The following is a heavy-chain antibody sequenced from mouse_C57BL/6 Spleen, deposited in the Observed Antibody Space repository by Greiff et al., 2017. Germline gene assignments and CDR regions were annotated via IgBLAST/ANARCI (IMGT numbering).Heavy chain of an antibody. CDR3: ARKVGRGYFDV. V-gene: IGHV2-2*01. Sequence: QVQLQQSGPGLVQPSQSLSITCTVSGFSLTSYGVHWVRQSPGKGLEWLGVIGSGGSTDYNAAFISRLSISKDNSKSQVFFKMNSLQADDTAIYYCARKVGRGYFDVWGTGTTVTVSS. J-gene: IGHJ1*03. CDR1: GFSLTSYG. CDR2: IGSGGST. D-gene: IGHD4-1*01.